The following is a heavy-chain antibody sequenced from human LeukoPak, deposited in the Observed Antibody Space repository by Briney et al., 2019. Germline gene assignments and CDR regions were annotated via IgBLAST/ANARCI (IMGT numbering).Heavy chain of an antibody. CDR2: IYHSGST. V-gene: IGHV4-30-2*01. D-gene: IGHD4-17*01. CDR3: ARDPRDDGDYDLDY. CDR1: GGSISSGGYY. J-gene: IGHJ4*02. Sequence: SQTLSLTCTVSGGSISSGGYYWSWIRQPPGKGLEWIGYIYHSGSTYYNPSLKSRVTISVDRSKNQFSLKLSSVTAADTAVYYCARDPRDDGDYDLDYWGQGTLVTVSS.